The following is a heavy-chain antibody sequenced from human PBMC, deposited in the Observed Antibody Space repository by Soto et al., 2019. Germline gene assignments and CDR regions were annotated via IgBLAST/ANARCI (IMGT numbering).Heavy chain of an antibody. CDR3: SRSPEVGVRGAY. V-gene: IGHV3-21*01. Sequence: PVGSLRLSCTGSGFPFSAYNINWVRQAPGKGLKWVSSITVGSSHIYQPNSMKGRFTISRDDAKNSVYLQIDSLRDEDTALYYCSRSPEVGVRGAYWGQGTLVTVSS. J-gene: IGHJ4*02. CDR2: ITVGSSHI. D-gene: IGHD3-16*01. CDR1: GFPFSAYN.